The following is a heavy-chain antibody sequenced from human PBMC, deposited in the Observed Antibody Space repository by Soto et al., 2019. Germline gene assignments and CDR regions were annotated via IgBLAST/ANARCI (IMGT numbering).Heavy chain of an antibody. CDR2: ISGSGGST. V-gene: IGHV3-23*01. CDR1: GFTFSSYA. Sequence: EVQLLESGGGLVQPGGSLRLSCAASGFTFSSYAMSWVRQAPGKGQEWVSAISGSGGSTYYADSVKGRFTISRDNSKNTLYLQMNSLRAEDTAVYYCAIDQVAVAGNRDYWVQGTLVTVSS. D-gene: IGHD6-19*01. J-gene: IGHJ4*02. CDR3: AIDQVAVAGNRDY.